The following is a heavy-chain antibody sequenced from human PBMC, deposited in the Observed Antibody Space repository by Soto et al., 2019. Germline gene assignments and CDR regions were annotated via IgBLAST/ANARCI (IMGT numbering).Heavy chain of an antibody. D-gene: IGHD2-15*01. J-gene: IGHJ6*02. V-gene: IGHV3-74*01. CDR1: GFDFSNSW. Sequence: EVQLVESGGGLVQPGGSLRLSCAASGFDFSNSWIHWVRQGPGKGLVWVSHINSDGSGTTYADSVKGRFTISRDNAKNPVYLQMHSLRAKATAVYYCAKDPAYALDVWGQGTTVTVSS. CDR3: AKDPAYALDV. CDR2: INSDGSGT.